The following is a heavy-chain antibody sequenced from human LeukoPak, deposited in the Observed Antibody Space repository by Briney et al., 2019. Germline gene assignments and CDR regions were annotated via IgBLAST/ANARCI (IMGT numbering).Heavy chain of an antibody. CDR3: ARGERSPPNYYNYMDV. Sequence: SETLSLTCSVSGGPIRGSDSYWTWTRQAPGKGLEFIGSIYENGDTYDNPSLRSRVSISVDMSKNQFSLKVTSVTAADTAVYYCARGERSPPNYYNYMDVRGKGATVTVSS. CDR1: GGPIRGSDSY. J-gene: IGHJ6*03. V-gene: IGHV4-39*07. D-gene: IGHD1-26*01. CDR2: IYENGDT.